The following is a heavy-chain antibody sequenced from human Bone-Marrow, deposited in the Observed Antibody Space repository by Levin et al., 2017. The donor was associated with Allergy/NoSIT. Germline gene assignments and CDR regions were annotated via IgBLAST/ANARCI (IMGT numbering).Heavy chain of an antibody. J-gene: IGHJ3*01. CDR2: IYWDDVK. D-gene: IGHD3-3*02. CDR1: GFSLSTTAEC. Sequence: ESGPTLVKPTQTLTLTCTFSGFSLSTTAECVGWIRRPPGKALEWLALIYWDDVKYYSPSVNNRVTITKDTSKNQVVLQMANMDPVDTGTYYCAHSTRYLHDAFDFWGQGTMVTVSS. CDR3: AHSTRYLHDAFDF. V-gene: IGHV2-5*02.